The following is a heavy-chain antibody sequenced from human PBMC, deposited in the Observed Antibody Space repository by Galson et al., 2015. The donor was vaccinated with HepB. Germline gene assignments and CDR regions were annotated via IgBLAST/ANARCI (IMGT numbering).Heavy chain of an antibody. J-gene: IGHJ6*03. CDR3: ARDSRGREVYYMDV. V-gene: IGHV1-18*01. D-gene: IGHD2-2*01. CDR1: GYTFTSYG. Sequence: SVKVSCKASGYTFTSYGISWVRQAPGQGLEWMGWISAYNGNTNYAQKLQGRVTMTTDTSTSTAYMELRSLRSDDTAVYYCARDSRGREVYYMDVWGKGTTVTVSS. CDR2: ISAYNGNT.